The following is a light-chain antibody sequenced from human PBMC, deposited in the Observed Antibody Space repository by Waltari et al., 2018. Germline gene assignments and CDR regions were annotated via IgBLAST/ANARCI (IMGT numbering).Light chain of an antibody. CDR1: QTVENW. V-gene: IGKV1-5*03. J-gene: IGKJ1*01. CDR2: KAS. Sequence: DIQMTQSPSTLSASVGDRVTITCRASQTVENWLAWYQQKPGKAPKLLIYKASTLNSGVPSRFSGGGSGTEFTLTISSLQPDDFATYYCQQYNTYQTFGQGTRVEVK. CDR3: QQYNTYQT.